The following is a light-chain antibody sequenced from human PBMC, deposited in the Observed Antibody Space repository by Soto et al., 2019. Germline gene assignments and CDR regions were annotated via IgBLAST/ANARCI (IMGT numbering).Light chain of an antibody. CDR2: AAS. Sequence: AIQMTQSPSSLSASVGDRVTITCRASQGISHYLGWYQQKPGKAPKLLIYAASSLQSGVPSRFSGSGSGTDFTLTISSLQPEDFATYYCLQDYNYPLTCGGGTKVEIK. V-gene: IGKV1-6*01. CDR3: LQDYNYPLT. CDR1: QGISHY. J-gene: IGKJ4*01.